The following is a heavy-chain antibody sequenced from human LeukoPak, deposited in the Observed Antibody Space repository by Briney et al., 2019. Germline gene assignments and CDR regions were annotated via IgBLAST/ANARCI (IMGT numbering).Heavy chain of an antibody. CDR1: GYTFTSYD. D-gene: IGHD3-9*01. CDR3: ARKVDAFFYYDS. Sequence: GASVKVSCKASGYTFTSYDISWIRQAPGQRREWMGWISVSTGNTNYAQKFQGRVTMTADTSTSTAYMELRTLSDDDTAVYFCARKVDAFFYYDSWGQGTLVTVSS. CDR2: ISVSTGNT. V-gene: IGHV1-18*01. J-gene: IGHJ4*02.